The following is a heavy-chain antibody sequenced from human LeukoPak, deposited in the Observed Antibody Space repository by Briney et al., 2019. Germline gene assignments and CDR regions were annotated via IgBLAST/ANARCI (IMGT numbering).Heavy chain of an antibody. CDR3: ARVSAPFYTDTNGSLYYYYGMDV. CDR1: GGTFSSYA. CDR2: AIPLLDTA. V-gene: IGHV1-69*04. Sequence: SVKVSCKASGGTFSSYAISWVRQAPGQGLEWMGRAIPLLDTANYAQNFQGRLSITADKSTTTAYMELRSLRSEDTAVYYCARVSAPFYTDTNGSLYYYYGMDVWGQGTTVTVSS. J-gene: IGHJ6*02. D-gene: IGHD2-8*01.